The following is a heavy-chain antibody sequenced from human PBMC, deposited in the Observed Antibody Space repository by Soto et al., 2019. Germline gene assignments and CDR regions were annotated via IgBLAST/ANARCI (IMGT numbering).Heavy chain of an antibody. V-gene: IGHV3-21*01. CDR2: ISSSSSYI. CDR1: GFTFSSYS. CDR3: ARDPDNGSGWPNLYFDY. Sequence: EVQLVESGGGLVKPGGSLRLSCAASGFTFSSYSMNWVRQAPGKGPEWVSSISSSSSYIYYADSVKGRFTISRDNAKNSLYLQMNSLRAEDTAVYYWARDPDNGSGWPNLYFDYWGQGTLVTVPS. D-gene: IGHD6-19*01. J-gene: IGHJ4*02.